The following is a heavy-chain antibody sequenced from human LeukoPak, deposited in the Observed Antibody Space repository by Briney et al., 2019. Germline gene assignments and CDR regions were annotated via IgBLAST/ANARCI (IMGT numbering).Heavy chain of an antibody. D-gene: IGHD2-15*01. J-gene: IGHJ6*03. CDR1: GGSISSYY. Sequence: SGTLSLTCTVSGGSISSYYWSWIRQPPGKGLEWIGYIYYSGSTNYNPSLKSRVTISVDTSKNQFSLKLSSVTAADTAVYYCARMVVAATWTNYYYYYMDVWGKGTTVTVSS. V-gene: IGHV4-59*01. CDR3: ARMVVAATWTNYYYYYMDV. CDR2: IYYSGST.